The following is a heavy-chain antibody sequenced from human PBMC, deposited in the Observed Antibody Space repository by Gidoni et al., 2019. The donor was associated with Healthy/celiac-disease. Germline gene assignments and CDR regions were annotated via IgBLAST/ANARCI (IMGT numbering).Heavy chain of an antibody. CDR3: ARGVGYSYGYYYYYYGMDV. Sequence: EVQLVESGGGLVKPGGSLRLSCAASGFTFSSYSMNWVRPAPGKGLWWFSSISSSSRYIYYADSVKGLFTISRDNAKNSLYLQMNSLRAEDTAVYYCARGVGYSYGYYYYYYGMDVWGQGTTVTVSS. V-gene: IGHV3-21*01. CDR2: ISSSSRYI. J-gene: IGHJ6*02. CDR1: GFTFSSYS. D-gene: IGHD5-18*01.